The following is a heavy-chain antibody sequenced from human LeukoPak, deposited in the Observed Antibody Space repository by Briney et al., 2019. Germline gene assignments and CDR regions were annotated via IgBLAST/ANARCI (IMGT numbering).Heavy chain of an antibody. V-gene: IGHV3-21*01. CDR2: ISGSSSYI. J-gene: IGHJ4*02. Sequence: GGSLRLSCVAFGFTFSSYSMNWVRQAPGRGLEWVSSISGSSSYIFYADSVKGRFTISRDNAKNSLYLQMNSLRAEDTAVYYCARDYIYCGGDCFVDNWGQGTLVTVSS. D-gene: IGHD2-21*02. CDR1: GFTFSSYS. CDR3: ARDYIYCGGDCFVDN.